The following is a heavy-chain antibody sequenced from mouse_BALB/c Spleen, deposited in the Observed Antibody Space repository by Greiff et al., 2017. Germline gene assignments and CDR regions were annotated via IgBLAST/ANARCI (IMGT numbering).Heavy chain of an antibody. CDR3: ARSGYVFDY. CDR1: GFTFSSYW. Sequence: QVQLQQSGAELMKPGASVKISCKATGFTFSSYWIEWVKQRPGHGLEWIGEILPGSGSTNYNEKFKGKATFTADTTSNTAYMQLSSLTSEDSAVYYCARSGYVFDYWGQGTTLTVSS. V-gene: IGHV1-9*01. J-gene: IGHJ2*01. CDR2: ILPGSGST. D-gene: IGHD1-2*01.